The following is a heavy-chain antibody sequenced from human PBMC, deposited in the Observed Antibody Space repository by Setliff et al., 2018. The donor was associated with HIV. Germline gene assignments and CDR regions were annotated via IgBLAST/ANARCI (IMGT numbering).Heavy chain of an antibody. CDR2: INHSGSS. Sequence: SETLSLTCAVYGGSFSGYYWSWIRQPPGKGLEWIGEINHSGSSNYNPSLKSRVTISVDTSKNQLSLNVTSVTAADTAVYYCARSSRGYCSGGSCYGFDPWGQGNLVTVSS. J-gene: IGHJ5*02. V-gene: IGHV4-34*01. D-gene: IGHD2-15*01. CDR3: ARSSRGYCSGGSCYGFDP. CDR1: GGSFSGYY.